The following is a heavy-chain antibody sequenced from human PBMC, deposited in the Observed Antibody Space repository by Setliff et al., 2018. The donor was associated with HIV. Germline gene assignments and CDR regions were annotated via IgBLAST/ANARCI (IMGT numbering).Heavy chain of an antibody. D-gene: IGHD6-6*01. CDR1: GFSFDDYA. CDR3: ARDGASLAARTYNYYYMDV. V-gene: IGHV3-7*03. J-gene: IGHJ6*03. Sequence: GSLRLSCTAPGFSFDDYALTWVRQAPGKGLEWVANIKQDGSEKYYVDSVKGRFTISRDNTKNSLYLEMNSLRAEDTAVYYCARDGASLAARTYNYYYMDVWGKGTTVTVS. CDR2: IKQDGSEK.